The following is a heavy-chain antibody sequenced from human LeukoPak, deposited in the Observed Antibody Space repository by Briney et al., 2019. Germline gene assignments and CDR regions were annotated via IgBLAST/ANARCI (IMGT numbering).Heavy chain of an antibody. CDR3: ARHRSPTSSSFFDS. CDR2: IYTSGST. CDR1: GGSISDYY. J-gene: IGHJ5*01. Sequence: PETPSLTCTVSGGSISDYYWSWVPHPPGKRLWWLGYIYTSGSTNYNPSLKSRVTISADTSKHQFSLKLSSVTAADTAVYYCARHRSPTSSSFFDSWGQGTLVSVSS. D-gene: IGHD6-6*01. V-gene: IGHV4-4*09.